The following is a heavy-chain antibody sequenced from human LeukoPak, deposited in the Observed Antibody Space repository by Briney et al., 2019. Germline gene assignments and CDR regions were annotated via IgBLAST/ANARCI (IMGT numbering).Heavy chain of an antibody. J-gene: IGHJ4*02. CDR1: GFTFSTYW. CDR3: ARRAGGYSHPYDY. CDR2: IKQDGSEK. D-gene: IGHD4-23*01. Sequence: GGSLRLSCVASGFTFSTYWITWVRQAPGKGLEWVANIKQDGSEKYYVDSVKGRFTISRDNSKNTLYLQMNSLRAEDTAVYYCARRAGGYSHPYDYWGQGILVTVSS. V-gene: IGHV3-7*03.